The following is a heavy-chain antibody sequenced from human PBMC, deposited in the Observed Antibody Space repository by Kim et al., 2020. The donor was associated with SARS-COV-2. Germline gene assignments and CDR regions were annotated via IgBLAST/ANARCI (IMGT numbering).Heavy chain of an antibody. J-gene: IGHJ4*02. D-gene: IGHD3-10*01. Sequence: GGSLRLSCAASGFTFSSYWMRWVRQAPGKGLEWVANINQDGSEKYYVDSVKGRFTISKDNAKKSLYLQMNSLRAEDTAVYYCARRRYYSGSGNFDYWGQGALVTVSS. CDR2: INQDGSEK. CDR3: ARRRYYSGSGNFDY. V-gene: IGHV3-7*01. CDR1: GFTFSSYW.